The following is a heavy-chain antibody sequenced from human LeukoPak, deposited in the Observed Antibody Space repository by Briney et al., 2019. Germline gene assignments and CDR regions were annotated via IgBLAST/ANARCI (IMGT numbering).Heavy chain of an antibody. D-gene: IGHD4-11*01. Sequence: GASVKVSCKASGYTFTSYGISWVRQAPGQGLEWMGWISAYNGNTNYAQKLQGRVTMTTDTSTSTAYMDLRSLRSDDTAVFYCARDRVRAYSSPLPFDYWGQGTLVAVSS. J-gene: IGHJ4*02. V-gene: IGHV1-18*01. CDR3: ARDRVRAYSSPLPFDY. CDR1: GYTFTSYG. CDR2: ISAYNGNT.